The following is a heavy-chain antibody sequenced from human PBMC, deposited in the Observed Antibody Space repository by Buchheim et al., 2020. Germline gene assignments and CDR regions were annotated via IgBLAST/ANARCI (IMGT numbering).Heavy chain of an antibody. CDR1: GFTFSSYG. D-gene: IGHD3-22*01. J-gene: IGHJ4*02. V-gene: IGHV3-30*18. Sequence: QVQLVESGGGVVQPGRSLRLSCAASGFTFSSYGMHWVRQAPGKGLEWVAVISYDGSNKYYADSVKGRFTISRDNSKNTLYLQMNSLRAEDTAVYYCAKNSAPMIVVVDYFDYWGQGTL. CDR2: ISYDGSNK. CDR3: AKNSAPMIVVVDYFDY.